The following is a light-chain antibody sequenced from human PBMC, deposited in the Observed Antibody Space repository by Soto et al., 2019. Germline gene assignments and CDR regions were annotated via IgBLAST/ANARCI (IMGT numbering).Light chain of an antibody. CDR3: QSYASSLSGWV. CDR1: SSNIGAGYD. J-gene: IGLJ3*02. CDR2: GNS. Sequence: QSVLTQPPSVSGAPGQRVTISCTGSSSNIGAGYDVHWYQQLPGTAPKLLISGNSNRPSGVPDRFSGSKSGTSASLAITGLQAEAEADYYCQSYASSLSGWVFGGGTKLTVL. V-gene: IGLV1-40*01.